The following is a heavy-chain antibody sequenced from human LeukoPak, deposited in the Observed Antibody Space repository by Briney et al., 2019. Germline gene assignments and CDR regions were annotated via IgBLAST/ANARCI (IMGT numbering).Heavy chain of an antibody. V-gene: IGHV3-53*01. J-gene: IGHJ6*02. CDR2: FYSGGSA. CDR1: GFTVAANY. Sequence: PGGSLRLSCSVSGFTVAANYMTWVRQAPGKGLEWVSVFYSGGSAYYADSVKGRFTISRDNAKNSLYLQMNSLRAEDTAVYYCARGLRDYYYYGMDVWGQGTTVTVSS. CDR3: ARGLRDYYYYGMDV.